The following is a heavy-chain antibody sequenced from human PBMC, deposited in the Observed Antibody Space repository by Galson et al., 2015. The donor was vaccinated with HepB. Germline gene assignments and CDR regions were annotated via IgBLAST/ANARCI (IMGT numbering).Heavy chain of an antibody. V-gene: IGHV3-48*04. CDR2: ISSSSSTI. CDR1: GFTFSSYG. Sequence: SLRLSCAASGFTFSSYGMDWVRQAPGKGLEWVSYISSSSSTIYYADSVKGRITISRDNAKNSLYLQMNSLRAEDTAVYYCAVSGGGPYCGGDCYQGVGYWGQGTLVTVSS. J-gene: IGHJ4*02. D-gene: IGHD2-21*02. CDR3: AVSGGGPYCGGDCYQGVGY.